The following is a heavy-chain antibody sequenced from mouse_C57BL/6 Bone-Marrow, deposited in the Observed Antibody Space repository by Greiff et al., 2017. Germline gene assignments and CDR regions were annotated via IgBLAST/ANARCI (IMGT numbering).Heavy chain of an antibody. V-gene: IGHV2-5*01. D-gene: IGHD1-1*01. Sequence: QVQLKESGPGLVQPSQSLSITCTVSGFSLTSYGVHWVRQSPGKGLEWLGVIWRGGSTDYNAAVMSRLSITKDNSKSQVFFKMNSLQADDTAIYYCAKNWGYGSSYGYAMDYWGQGTSVTVSS. CDR2: IWRGGST. J-gene: IGHJ4*01. CDR1: GFSLTSYG. CDR3: AKNWGYGSSYGYAMDY.